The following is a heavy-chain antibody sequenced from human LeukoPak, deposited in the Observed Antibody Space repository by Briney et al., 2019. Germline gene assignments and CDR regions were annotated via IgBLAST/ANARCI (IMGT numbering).Heavy chain of an antibody. J-gene: IGHJ3*02. D-gene: IGHD5-18*01. CDR3: ACGYSYGDDAFDI. Sequence: PSETLSLTCTVSGGSISSYYWSWIRQPPGKGLEWIGYIYYSGSTNYNHSLKSRVTISVDTSKNQFSLKLSSVTAADTAVYYCACGYSYGDDAFDIWGQGTMVTVSS. CDR1: GGSISSYY. CDR2: IYYSGST. V-gene: IGHV4-59*01.